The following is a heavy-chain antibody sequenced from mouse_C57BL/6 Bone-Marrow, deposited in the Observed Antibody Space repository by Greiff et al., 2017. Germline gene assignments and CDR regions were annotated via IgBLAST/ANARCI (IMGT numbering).Heavy chain of an antibody. CDR1: GFSLSTSGMG. Sequence: QVTLQESGPGILQSSQTLSLTCSFSGFSLSTSGMGVSWIRQPSGKGLEWLAHIYWDDDNRYHPSLTSRPTISKDTSRNQVFLECTSVDTADTATYSCDTETLFYYGSSFWFAYWGQGTLVTVSA. V-gene: IGHV8-12*01. D-gene: IGHD1-1*01. CDR3: DTETLFYYGSSFWFAY. J-gene: IGHJ3*01. CDR2: IYWDDDN.